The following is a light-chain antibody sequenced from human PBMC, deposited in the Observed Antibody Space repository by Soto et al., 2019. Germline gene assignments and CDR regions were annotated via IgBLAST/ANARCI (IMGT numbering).Light chain of an antibody. V-gene: IGLV4-69*01. CDR2: VNSDGGH. CDR3: QTWGTGIVV. CDR1: SGHSNYA. Sequence: QSVLTQSPSASASLGAPVKITCTLSSGHSNYAIAWHQQLPEKGPRYLMRVNSDGGHSKGDGIPDRFSGSSSGDERYLIISSLQSDDEADYYCQTWGTGIVVFGGGTKLTVL. J-gene: IGLJ2*01.